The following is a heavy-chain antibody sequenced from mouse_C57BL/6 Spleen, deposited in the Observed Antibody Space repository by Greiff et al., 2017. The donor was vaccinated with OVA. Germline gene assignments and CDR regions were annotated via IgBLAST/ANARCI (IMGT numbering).Heavy chain of an antibody. V-gene: IGHV1-80*01. CDR3: ARRGEGGNFDY. J-gene: IGHJ2*01. Sequence: QVQLQQSGAELVKPGASVKISCKASGYAFSSYWMNWVKQRPGKGLEWIGQIYPGDGDTNYNGKFKGKATLTADKSSSTAYMQLSSLTSEDSAVYFCARRGEGGNFDYWGQGTTLTVSS. CDR2: IYPGDGDT. CDR1: GYAFSSYW.